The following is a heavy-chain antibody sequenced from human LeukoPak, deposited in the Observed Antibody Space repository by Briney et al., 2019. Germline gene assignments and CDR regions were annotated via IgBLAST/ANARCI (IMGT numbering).Heavy chain of an antibody. J-gene: IGHJ4*02. CDR1: GYTFTSYD. V-gene: IGHV1-8*01. CDR3: ASHPFSIAVAGYYFDY. Sequence: ASVKVSCKASGYTFTSYDINWVRQATGQGLEWMGWMNPNSGNTGYAQKFQGRVTMTRNTSISTAYMELSSLRSEDTAVYYCASHPFSIAVAGYYFDYWGQGTLVTVSS. D-gene: IGHD6-19*01. CDR2: MNPNSGNT.